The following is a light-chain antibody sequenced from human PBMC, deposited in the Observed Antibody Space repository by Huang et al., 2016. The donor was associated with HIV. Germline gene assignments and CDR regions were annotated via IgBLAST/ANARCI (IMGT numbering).Light chain of an antibody. J-gene: IGKJ4*01. V-gene: IGKV3-11*01. CDR2: DAS. Sequence: EVVLTQSPSTLSVFPGDTVTLSCRASQNIKNYLACYQQRPGQAPRLLIYDASNRPADISSRFSGSGSGTDFSLTINGLESEDFAIYYCQQRANRPTFGGGT. CDR3: QQRANRPT. CDR1: QNIKNY.